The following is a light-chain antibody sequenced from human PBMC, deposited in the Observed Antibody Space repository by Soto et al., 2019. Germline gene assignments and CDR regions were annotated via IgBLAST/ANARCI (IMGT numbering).Light chain of an antibody. CDR3: AAWDDSVDCPV. J-gene: IGLJ2*01. V-gene: IGLV1-36*01. CDR2: YDD. CDR1: SSNIGNNA. Sequence: QSVLTQPPSVSEAPGQRVTISCSGSSSNIGNNAVSWYQQVPGKAPKLLIFYDDLLSSGVSDRFSGSKSGTSVSLAISGLQSEDEADYYCAAWDDSVDCPVFGGGTKLTVL.